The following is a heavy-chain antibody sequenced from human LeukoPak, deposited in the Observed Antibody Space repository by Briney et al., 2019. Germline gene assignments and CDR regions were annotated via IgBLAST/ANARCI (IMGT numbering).Heavy chain of an antibody. CDR2: IWYDGSNK. J-gene: IGHJ6*02. Sequence: RGGSLRLSCAASGFTFSSYGMHWVRQAPGKGLEWAAVIWYDGSNKYYADSVKGRFTISRDNSKNTLYLQMNSLRAEDTAVYYCARAPPGDRYGMDVWGQGTMVTVSS. D-gene: IGHD4-17*01. CDR1: GFTFSSYG. V-gene: IGHV3-33*01. CDR3: ARAPPGDRYGMDV.